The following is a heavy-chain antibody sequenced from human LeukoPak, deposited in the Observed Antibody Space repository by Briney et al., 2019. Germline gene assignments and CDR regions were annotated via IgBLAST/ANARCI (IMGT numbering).Heavy chain of an antibody. CDR3: VKDLRSDFMGVLSRYLSY. J-gene: IGHJ4*02. D-gene: IGHD2/OR15-2a*01. CDR2: IYSGGST. CDR1: GFTVSSNY. Sequence: GGSLRLSCAASGFTVSSNYMSWVRQAPGKGLEWVSVIYSGGSTYYADSVKGRFTISRHNSKNTLYLQMSSLRAEDTAVYLCVKDLRSDFMGVLSRYLSYWGQGTLVTVSS. V-gene: IGHV3-53*04.